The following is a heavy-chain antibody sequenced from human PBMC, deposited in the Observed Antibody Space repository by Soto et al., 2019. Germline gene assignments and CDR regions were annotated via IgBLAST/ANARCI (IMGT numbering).Heavy chain of an antibody. D-gene: IGHD1-1*01. Sequence: PRGSLGLSCAASGFPLSRYWLHWVPQAPGKGLVWVSRINSDGCSPRYADSVTGRFTITRDNANNTLYLQINSLRAEDTAVYYCARDNWNSYWGQGTLVTVSS. CDR1: GFPLSRYW. CDR2: INSDGCSP. J-gene: IGHJ4*02. CDR3: ARDNWNSY. V-gene: IGHV3-74*01.